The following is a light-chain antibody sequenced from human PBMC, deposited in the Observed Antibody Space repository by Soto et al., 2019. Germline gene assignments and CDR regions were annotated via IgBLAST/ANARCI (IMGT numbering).Light chain of an antibody. J-gene: IGKJ5*01. CDR1: QDISNY. Sequence: DIQMTQSPSSLSASVGDRATITCQASQDISNYLNWYQQKPGKAPKLLIYDASNLETGVPSRFSGSGSGTDFTFTISSLQPEDIATYYCQQGLTFGQGTRLE. V-gene: IGKV1-33*01. CDR2: DAS. CDR3: QQGLT.